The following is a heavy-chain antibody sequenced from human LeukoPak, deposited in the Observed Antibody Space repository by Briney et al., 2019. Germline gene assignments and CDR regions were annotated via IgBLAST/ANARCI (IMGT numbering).Heavy chain of an antibody. CDR2: ISYSGNT. CDR1: GDSMSSYY. CDR3: ARGGPGFWSGTFDY. J-gene: IGHJ4*01. D-gene: IGHD3-3*01. V-gene: IGHV4-59*01. Sequence: SETLSLTCTVSGDSMSSYYWSWIRQPPGKGLEWIGYISYSGNTDYNPSLKSRVTISVGASKIWFPLRLSSVTAADTAVYYCARGGPGFWSGTFDYWGQGTLVTVSS.